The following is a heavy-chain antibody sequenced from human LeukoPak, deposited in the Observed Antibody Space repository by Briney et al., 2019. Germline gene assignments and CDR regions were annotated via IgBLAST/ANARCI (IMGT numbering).Heavy chain of an antibody. CDR1: GGTFSSYT. J-gene: IGHJ4*02. CDR2: IIPIFGTA. Sequence: GASVKVSCKASGGTFSSYTISWVRQAPGQGLEWMGGIIPIFGTANYAQKFQGRVTITADKSTSTAYMELSSLRSEDTAVYYCASVGLYDSSGYYSNFDYWGQGTLVTVSS. CDR3: ASVGLYDSSGYYSNFDY. D-gene: IGHD3-22*01. V-gene: IGHV1-69*06.